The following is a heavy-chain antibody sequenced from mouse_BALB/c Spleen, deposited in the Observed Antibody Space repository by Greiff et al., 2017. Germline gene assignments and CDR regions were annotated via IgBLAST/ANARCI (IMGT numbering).Heavy chain of an antibody. D-gene: IGHD1-2*01. CDR1: GYSITSDYA. Sequence: EVQLVESGPGLVKPSQSLSLTCTVTGYSITSDYAWNWIRQFPGNKLEWMGYISYSGSTSYNPSLKSRISITRDTSKNQFFLQLNSVTTEDTATYYCARFHYYGYLDYWGQGTTLTVSS. V-gene: IGHV3-2*02. CDR2: ISYSGST. J-gene: IGHJ2*01. CDR3: ARFHYYGYLDY.